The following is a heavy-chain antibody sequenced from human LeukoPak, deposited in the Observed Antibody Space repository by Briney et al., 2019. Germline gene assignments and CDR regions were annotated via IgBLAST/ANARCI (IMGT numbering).Heavy chain of an antibody. CDR1: GGSFSGYY. D-gene: IGHD4/OR15-4a*01. J-gene: IGHJ6*02. V-gene: IGHV4-34*01. CDR3: ARAGCPYGMAV. CDR2: INHSGST. Sequence: SETLSLTCAVYGGSFSGYYWSWIRQPPGKGLEWIGEINHSGSTNYNPSLTSRVTISVDTSKNQFSLKLSSVTAADPAVFYCARAGCPYGMAVWAQGTTFPFSS.